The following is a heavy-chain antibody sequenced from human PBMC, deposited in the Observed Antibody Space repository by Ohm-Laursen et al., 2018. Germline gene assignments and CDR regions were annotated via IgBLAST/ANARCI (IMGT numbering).Heavy chain of an antibody. CDR1: GYTFTSYG. V-gene: IGHV1-18*01. J-gene: IGHJ6*02. Sequence: SVKVSCKASGYTFTSYGISWVRQAPGQGLEWMGWISAYNGNTNYAQKLQGRVTMTTDTSTSTAYMELRSLRSDDTAVYYCARYYYDSSGYYYIYYGMDVWGQGTTVTVSS. D-gene: IGHD3-22*01. CDR2: ISAYNGNT. CDR3: ARYYYDSSGYYYIYYGMDV.